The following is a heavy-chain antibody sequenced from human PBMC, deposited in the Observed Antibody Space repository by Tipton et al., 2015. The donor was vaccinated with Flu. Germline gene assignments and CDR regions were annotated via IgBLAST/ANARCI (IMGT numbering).Heavy chain of an antibody. CDR3: ARDSSGYYKFDS. CDR2: VFYNGGT. CDR1: GGSINSYF. V-gene: IGHV4-59*12. Sequence: TLSLTCTVSGGSINSYFWNWIRQSPGKGLEWIGHVFYNGGTDYNPSLKSRVTISIDTSKNQFSLNLRSVTAADTAVYYCARDSSGYYKFDSWGQGNLVAVSA. J-gene: IGHJ1*01. D-gene: IGHD6-19*01.